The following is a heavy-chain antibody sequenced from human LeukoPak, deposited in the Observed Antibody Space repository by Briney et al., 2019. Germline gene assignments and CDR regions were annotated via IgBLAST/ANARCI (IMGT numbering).Heavy chain of an antibody. CDR1: GFTFSSCW. CDR3: AREGSYGDYHDLGDYYMDV. V-gene: IGHV3-74*01. D-gene: IGHD4-17*01. J-gene: IGHJ6*03. Sequence: GGSLGLSCAASGFTFSSCWMHWVRQAPGKGLVWVSRINPDGSTTSYADSVKGRFTISRDNSKNTLYLQMNSLRAGDTAVYYCAREGSYGDYHDLGDYYMDVWGKGTTVTASS. CDR2: INPDGSTT.